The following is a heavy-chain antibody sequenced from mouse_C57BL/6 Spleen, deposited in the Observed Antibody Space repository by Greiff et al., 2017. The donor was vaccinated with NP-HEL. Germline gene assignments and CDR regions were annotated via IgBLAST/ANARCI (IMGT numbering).Heavy chain of an antibody. V-gene: IGHV5-16*02. CDR2: INYDGSST. CDR3: ARRGTTVVGHWYFDV. CDR1: GFTFSDYY. Sequence: EVMLVESEGGLVQPGSSMKLSCTASGFTFSDYYMAWVRQVPEKGLEWVANINYDGSSTYYLDSLKSRFIISRDNAKNILYLQMSSLKSEDTATYYCARRGTTVVGHWYFDVWGTGTTVTVSS. D-gene: IGHD1-1*01. J-gene: IGHJ1*03.